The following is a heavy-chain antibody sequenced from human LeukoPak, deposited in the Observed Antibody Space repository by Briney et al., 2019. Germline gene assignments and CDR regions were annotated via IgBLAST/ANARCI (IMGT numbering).Heavy chain of an antibody. CDR1: GFTFSSYS. CDR2: ISSGGSSI. CDR3: AKDLYYYDSSAYYYNLDY. J-gene: IGHJ4*02. V-gene: IGHV3-48*01. Sequence: PGGSLRLSCAASGFTFSSYSMNWVRQAPGKGLEWVSYISSGGSSIYYADSVKGRFTISRDKSKNTLYLQMNSLRAEDTAVYYCAKDLYYYDSSAYYYNLDYWGQGTLVTVSS. D-gene: IGHD3-22*01.